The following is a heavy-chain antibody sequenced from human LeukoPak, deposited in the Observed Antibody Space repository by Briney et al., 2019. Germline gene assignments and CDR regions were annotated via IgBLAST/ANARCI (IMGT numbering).Heavy chain of an antibody. J-gene: IGHJ5*02. CDR2: INPSGGST. Sequence: VASVKVSCKASGYTFTSYYMHWVRQAPGQGLEWMGIINPSGGSTSYAQKFQGRVTMTRNTSISTAYMELSSLRSEDTAVYYCARGIMVRGVIITSRWFDPWGQGTLVTVSS. V-gene: IGHV1-46*01. D-gene: IGHD3-10*01. CDR1: GYTFTSYY. CDR3: ARGIMVRGVIITSRWFDP.